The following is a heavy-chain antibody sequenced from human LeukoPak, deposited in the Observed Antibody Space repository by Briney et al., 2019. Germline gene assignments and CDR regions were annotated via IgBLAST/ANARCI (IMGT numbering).Heavy chain of an antibody. CDR1: GFTFRSYG. Sequence: GGSLRLSCAASGFTFRSYGMHWVRQAPGKGLEWVAVIPYDGSNKYYVDSVKGRFTISRDNSKSTVYLQVNSLRGEDTAVFYCARDPLNRRWGSYYFDYWGQGTLVTVSS. CDR2: IPYDGSNK. D-gene: IGHD1-14*01. J-gene: IGHJ4*02. CDR3: ARDPLNRRWGSYYFDY. V-gene: IGHV3-30*03.